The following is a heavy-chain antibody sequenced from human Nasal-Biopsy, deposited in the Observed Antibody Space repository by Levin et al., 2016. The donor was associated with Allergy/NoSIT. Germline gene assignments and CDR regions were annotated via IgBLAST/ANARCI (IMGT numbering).Heavy chain of an antibody. D-gene: IGHD6-25*01. CDR1: GFTFSSSA. J-gene: IGHJ4*02. V-gene: IGHV3-23*01. CDR2: ITDRGGGS. CDR3: AKDGSWRPAAD. Sequence: GESLKISCEASGFTFSSSAMSWVRQAPGKGLEWVSSITDRGGGSYYPDSVKGRFTISRDNSKNTLYLQMSSLRAEDTAVYYCAKDGSWRPAADWGQGILVTVSS.